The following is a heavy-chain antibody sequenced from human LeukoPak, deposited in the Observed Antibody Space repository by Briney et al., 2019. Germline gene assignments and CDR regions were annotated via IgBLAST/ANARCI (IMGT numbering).Heavy chain of an antibody. J-gene: IGHJ5*02. CDR2: ISSSSYI. CDR3: AREIGLLWFGELFS. V-gene: IGHV3-21*01. D-gene: IGHD3-10*01. Sequence: GGSLRLSCAASGFTFSSYSMNWVRQAPGKGLEWVSSISSSSYIYYADSVKGRFTISRDNAKNSLYLQMNSLRAEDTAVYYCAREIGLLWFGELFSWGQGTLVTVSS. CDR1: GFTFSSYS.